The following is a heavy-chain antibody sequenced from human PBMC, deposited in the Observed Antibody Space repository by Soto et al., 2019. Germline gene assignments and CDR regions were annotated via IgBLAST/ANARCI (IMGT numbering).Heavy chain of an antibody. CDR2: INSDGSST. J-gene: IGHJ4*02. D-gene: IGHD2-2*01. CDR3: ARIGGHPAAMYPFADH. CDR1: AFTFSGYW. V-gene: IGHV3-74*01. Sequence: GGSLRLSCAASAFTFSGYWRHWVRQVPGKGLMWVSRINSDGSSTTYADSVKGRFTISRDNTKNTLYLQMNRLTAEDTAVYYCARIGGHPAAMYPFADHWGRGTLVTVSS.